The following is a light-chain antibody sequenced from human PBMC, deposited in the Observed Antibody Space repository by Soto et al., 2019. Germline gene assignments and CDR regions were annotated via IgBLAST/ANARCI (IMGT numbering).Light chain of an antibody. CDR3: QQYGSPPFT. CDR1: QSLGNGY. J-gene: IGKJ3*01. V-gene: IGKV3-20*01. Sequence: EILWTQSQGTLSFSQGERATLSARASQSLGNGYLAWYQQNPGQAPRLLIHGSSNRATGVADRFRGSGSGTDFTLTITRLEPEDFAVYYCQQYGSPPFTFGPGTRVDV. CDR2: GSS.